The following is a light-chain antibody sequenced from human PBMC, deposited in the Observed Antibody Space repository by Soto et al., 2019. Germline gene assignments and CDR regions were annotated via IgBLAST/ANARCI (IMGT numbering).Light chain of an antibody. Sequence: QSALTQPPPVSGAPGQRVTISCTGSSSNIGAGYDVHWYQQLPGTAPKLLIYGNSNRPSGVPDRFSGSKSGTSASLTISGLQAEDEADYYCCSYAGSYTFEVFGTGTKVTVL. J-gene: IGLJ1*01. CDR2: GNS. V-gene: IGLV1-40*01. CDR1: SSNIGAGYD. CDR3: CSYAGSYTFEV.